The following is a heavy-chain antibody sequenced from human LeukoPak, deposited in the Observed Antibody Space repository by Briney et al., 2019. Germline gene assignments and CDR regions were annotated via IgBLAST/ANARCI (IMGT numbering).Heavy chain of an antibody. CDR1: GYSFTSYR. J-gene: IGHJ5*02. D-gene: IGHD2/OR15-2a*01. CDR2: IYPGDSDT. V-gene: IGHV5-51*01. CDR3: ARGPFYPPTRYEWFDP. Sequence: GEALQISCEGSGYSFTSYRIGWGRAMPEKGVGWMWIIYPGDSDTRYSPSFQGQVTISADKTISTAYLQWSSLKASDTAMYYCARGPFYPPTRYEWFDPWGQGTLVTVSS.